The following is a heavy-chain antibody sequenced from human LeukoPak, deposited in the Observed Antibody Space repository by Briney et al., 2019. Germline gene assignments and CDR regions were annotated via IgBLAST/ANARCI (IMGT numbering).Heavy chain of an antibody. D-gene: IGHD2-21*02. J-gene: IGHJ4*02. CDR2: INEDAKTI. V-gene: IGHV3-74*01. CDR3: ARVEVGGDYSKFDY. Sequence: GGSLRLSCAASGFSFSSYWLHWVRQAPGKGLVWASRINEDAKTINYADSVKGRFTISRDNAKNTVSLQMNSLRAEDTAVYYCARVEVGGDYSKFDYWGQGTLVTVSS. CDR1: GFSFSSYW.